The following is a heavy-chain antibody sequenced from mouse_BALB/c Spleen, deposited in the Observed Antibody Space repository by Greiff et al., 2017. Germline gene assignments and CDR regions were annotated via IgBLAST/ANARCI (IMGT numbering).Heavy chain of an antibody. CDR1: GFTFSSYA. D-gene: IGHD2-4*01. CDR2: ISSGGST. V-gene: IGHV5-6-5*01. J-gene: IGHJ3*01. CDR3: ASDDYDGGAY. Sequence: EVQLVESGGGLVKPGGSLKLSCAASGFTFSSYAMSWVRQTPEKRLEWVASISSGGSTYYPDSVKGRFTISRDNARNILYLQMSSLRSEDTAMYYCASDDYDGGAYWGQGTLVTVSA.